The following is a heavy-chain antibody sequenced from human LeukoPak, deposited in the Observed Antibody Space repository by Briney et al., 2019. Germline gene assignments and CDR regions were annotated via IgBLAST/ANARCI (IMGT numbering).Heavy chain of an antibody. CDR1: GFTFSNYA. D-gene: IGHD3-22*01. J-gene: IGHJ4*02. CDR3: ARGLYYYDGSGFPR. CDR2: ISSSGGST. Sequence: GGSLRLSCAASGFTFSNYAMHWVRQAPGKGLEYVSAISSSGGSTYYANSVKGRFTISRDNSKNTLYLQMDSLRAEDMGVYYCARGLYYYDGSGFPRWGQGTLVTVSS. V-gene: IGHV3-64*01.